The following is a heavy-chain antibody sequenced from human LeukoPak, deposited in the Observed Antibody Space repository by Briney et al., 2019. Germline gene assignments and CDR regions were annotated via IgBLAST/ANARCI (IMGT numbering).Heavy chain of an antibody. J-gene: IGHJ4*02. CDR3: ARDFWSGYTDDY. V-gene: IGHV1-2*02. D-gene: IGHD3-3*01. Sequence: GASVKVSCKASGYTFTGYYMHWVRQAPGQGLEWMGWINPNSGGTNYAQKFQGRVTMTRDTSISTAYMELNSLRSGDTAVYYCARDFWSGYTDDYWGQGTLVTVSS. CDR1: GYTFTGYY. CDR2: INPNSGGT.